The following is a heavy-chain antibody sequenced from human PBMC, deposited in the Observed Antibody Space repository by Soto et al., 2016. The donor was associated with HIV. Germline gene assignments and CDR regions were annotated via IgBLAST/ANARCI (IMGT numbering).Heavy chain of an antibody. CDR2: VDHRGRT. J-gene: IGHJ4*02. CDR1: GGFSNGYY. Sequence: QEQLQQWGPGLLKPSETLSLTCAVSGGFSNGYYSTWIRQSPGKALEWIGEVDHRGRTSYNPSLHSRVTISLDTSKNQFTLKLTSLTAADTAVYYCARLFQGVSYFFDQWGQGSLVIVSS. CDR3: ARLFQGVSYFFDQ. V-gene: IGHV4-34*02. D-gene: IGHD3-10*01.